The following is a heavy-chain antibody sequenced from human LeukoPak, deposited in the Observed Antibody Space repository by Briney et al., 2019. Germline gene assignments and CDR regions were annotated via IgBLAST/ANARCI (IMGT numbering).Heavy chain of an antibody. CDR3: ATGITMVRGDAFDI. CDR1: GGSFSGYY. CDR2: INHSGST. D-gene: IGHD3-10*01. J-gene: IGHJ3*02. Sequence: PSETLSLTCAVYGGSFSGYYWSWIRQPPGKGLEWIGEINHSGSTNCNPSLKSRVTISVDTSKNQFSLKLSSVTAADTAVYYCATGITMVRGDAFDIWGQGTMVTVSS. V-gene: IGHV4-34*01.